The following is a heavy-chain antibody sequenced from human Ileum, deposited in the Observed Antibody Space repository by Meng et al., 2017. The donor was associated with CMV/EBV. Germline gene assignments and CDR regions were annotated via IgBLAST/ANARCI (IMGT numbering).Heavy chain of an antibody. V-gene: IGHV1-2*02. CDR3: ARRIMGATYTDY. CDR2: INPNNGGT. J-gene: IGHJ4*02. Sequence: CQPSGYTFTDYYIQGVRQAPGQGLEWMGWINPNNGGTNYAQKFQGRVTMTRDTSISTAYMELSRLISDDTAVYYCARRIMGATYTDYWGQGTLVTVSS. CDR1: GYTFTDYY. D-gene: IGHD1-26*01.